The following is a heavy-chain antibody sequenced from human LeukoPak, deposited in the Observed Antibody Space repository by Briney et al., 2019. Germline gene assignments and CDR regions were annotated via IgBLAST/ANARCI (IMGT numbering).Heavy chain of an antibody. J-gene: IGHJ3*02. CDR2: TTPIFGSA. V-gene: IGHV1-69*05. CDR3: AGALFHFDSSGYDMGAYDI. D-gene: IGHD3-22*01. Sequence: SVKVACKASGGTFSNYALNWVRQAPGRGLEWMGGTTPIFGSAEYAQSFQGRVTVTTDESTSTAYMEMSGLRSDDTAVYYCAGALFHFDSSGYDMGAYDIWGQGTMVTVSS. CDR1: GGTFSNYA.